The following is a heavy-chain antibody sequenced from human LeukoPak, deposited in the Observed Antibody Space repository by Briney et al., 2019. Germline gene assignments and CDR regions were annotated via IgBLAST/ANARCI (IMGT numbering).Heavy chain of an antibody. CDR1: GGSLSTYY. J-gene: IGHJ6*02. V-gene: IGHV4-59*12. D-gene: IGHD6-19*01. Sequence: SETLSLTCSVSGGSLSTYYWTWTRQPPGKGLEWIGFIHQSGSTEYSPSLKSRVTMSLDTSRNQFSPKMSTVTAADTAVYYCSREQYTSGGSGWFGMDVWGQGTTVTVSS. CDR2: IHQSGST. CDR3: SREQYTSGGSGWFGMDV.